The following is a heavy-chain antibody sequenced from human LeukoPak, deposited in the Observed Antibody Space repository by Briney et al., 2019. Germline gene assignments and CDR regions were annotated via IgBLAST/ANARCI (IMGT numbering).Heavy chain of an antibody. CDR3: ARVWDYYDSSALFN. Sequence: ASVKVSCKASGYTFTGYYMHWVRQAPGQGLEWMGWINPNSGGTNYAQKFQGRVTMTRDTSIGTAYMELSRLRSDDTAVYYCARVWDYYDSSALFNWGQGTLVTVSS. J-gene: IGHJ4*02. CDR2: INPNSGGT. D-gene: IGHD3-22*01. V-gene: IGHV1-2*02. CDR1: GYTFTGYY.